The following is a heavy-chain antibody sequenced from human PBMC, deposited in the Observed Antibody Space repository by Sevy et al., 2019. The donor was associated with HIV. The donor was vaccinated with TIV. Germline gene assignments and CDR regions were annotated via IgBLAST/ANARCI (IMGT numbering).Heavy chain of an antibody. CDR1: GYTFTTYI. D-gene: IGHD2-15*01. V-gene: IGHV1-3*01. Sequence: ASVKVSCKASGYTFTTYIIYWVRQAPGQSLEWMGWVNAATGDTEYSQKFQGRVIITRDTSASTAYMELNTLRSEDTAVYYCARDCCSGGSCYSAFVYWGQGTLVTVSS. CDR2: VNAATGDT. J-gene: IGHJ4*02. CDR3: ARDCCSGGSCYSAFVY.